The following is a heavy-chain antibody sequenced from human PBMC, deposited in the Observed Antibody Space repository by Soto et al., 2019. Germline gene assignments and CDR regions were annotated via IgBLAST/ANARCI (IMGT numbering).Heavy chain of an antibody. Sequence: ASVKVSCKVSGYTLTELSMHWVRQAPGKGLEWMGGFDPEDGETIYAQKFQGRVTMTEDTSTDTAYMELSSLRSEDTAVYYCATDYGLDYGDYVSFDYWGQGTLVTVSS. J-gene: IGHJ4*02. CDR3: ATDYGLDYGDYVSFDY. CDR2: FDPEDGET. CDR1: GYTLTELS. D-gene: IGHD4-17*01. V-gene: IGHV1-24*01.